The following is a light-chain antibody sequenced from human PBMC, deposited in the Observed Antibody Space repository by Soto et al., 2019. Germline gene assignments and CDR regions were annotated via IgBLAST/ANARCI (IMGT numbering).Light chain of an antibody. Sequence: QSVLTQPASVSGSPGQSITISCTGTSSDVGGYNYVSWYQQHPGKGPKLMIYEVTNRPSGVSFRFSGSKSGNTASLTISGLQAEDVADYDCSSYTAINTVTFGGAAKVTVL. CDR1: SSDVGGYNY. CDR2: EVT. CDR3: SSYTAINTVT. J-gene: IGLJ2*01. V-gene: IGLV2-14*01.